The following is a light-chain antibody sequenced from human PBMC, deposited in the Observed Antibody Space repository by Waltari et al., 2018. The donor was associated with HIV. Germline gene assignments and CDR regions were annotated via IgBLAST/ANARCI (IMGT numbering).Light chain of an antibody. J-gene: IGKJ2*01. CDR3: HQYNNWPYT. V-gene: IGKV3-15*01. Sequence: MMQSPDTLPVSPGEGVTLTCRASQSVYTNVAWYQQRPGQAPRLLIYGATNRAAGFPARFSGGGSGTEFTLTISSLQFEDFAVYFCHQYNNWPYTFGQGTKLDIK. CDR2: GAT. CDR1: QSVYTN.